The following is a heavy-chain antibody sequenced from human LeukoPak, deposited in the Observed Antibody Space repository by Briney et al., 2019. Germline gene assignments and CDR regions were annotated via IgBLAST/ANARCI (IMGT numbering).Heavy chain of an antibody. CDR1: GFTFSSYS. Sequence: PGGSLRLSCAASGFTFSSYSMNWVRQAPGKGLEWVAVISYNARHEYYRDSVKGRFSISRDNSKNTVSLQMDSLTIEDTAVYYCVRGGSPPTSTWSLDEWGQGTLVSVSS. V-gene: IGHV3-30*03. J-gene: IGHJ4*02. D-gene: IGHD2-2*01. CDR2: ISYNARHE. CDR3: VRGGSPPTSTWSLDE.